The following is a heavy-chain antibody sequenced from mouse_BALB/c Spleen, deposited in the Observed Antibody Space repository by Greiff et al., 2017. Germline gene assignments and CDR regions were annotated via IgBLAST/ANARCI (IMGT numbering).Heavy chain of an antibody. CDR3: ARGSYYGNYDYYAMDY. V-gene: IGHV1-9*01. Sequence: QVQLQQSGAELMKPGASVKISCKATGYTFSSYWIEWVKQRPGHGLEWIGEILPGSGSTNYNEKFKGKATFTADTSSNTAYMQLSSLTSEDSAVYYCARGSYYGNYDYYAMDYWGQGTSVTVSS. CDR2: ILPGSGST. D-gene: IGHD2-10*01. CDR1: GYTFSSYW. J-gene: IGHJ4*01.